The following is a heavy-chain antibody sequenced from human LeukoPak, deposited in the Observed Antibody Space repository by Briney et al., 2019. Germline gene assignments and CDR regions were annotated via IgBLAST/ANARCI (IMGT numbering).Heavy chain of an antibody. CDR2: IYHSGST. CDR3: ARVSGDGSYFDY. J-gene: IGHJ4*02. D-gene: IGHD4-17*01. V-gene: IGHV4-30-2*01. CDR1: GGSISSGGYS. Sequence: PSQTLSLTCAVSGGSISSGGYSWSWIRQPPGKGPEWIGYIYHSGSTYYNPSLKSRVTISVDRSKNQFSLKLSSVTAADTAVYYCARVSGDGSYFDYWGQGTLVTVSS.